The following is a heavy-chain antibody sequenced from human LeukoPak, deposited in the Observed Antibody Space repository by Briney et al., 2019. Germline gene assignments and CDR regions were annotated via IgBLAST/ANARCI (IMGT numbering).Heavy chain of an antibody. Sequence: GGSLRLSCAASGFTFDDYGMSWVRQAPGKGLEWVSGINWNGGSTGYADSVKGRFTISRDNAKNSLYLQMNSLRGEDTALYYCARVSNYDFWSGYYDYRGQGTLVTVSS. CDR1: GFTFDDYG. D-gene: IGHD3-3*01. J-gene: IGHJ4*02. CDR3: ARVSNYDFWSGYYDY. V-gene: IGHV3-20*04. CDR2: INWNGGST.